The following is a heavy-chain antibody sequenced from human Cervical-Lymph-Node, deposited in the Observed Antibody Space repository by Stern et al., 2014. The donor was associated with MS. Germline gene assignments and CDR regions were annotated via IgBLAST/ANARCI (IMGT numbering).Heavy chain of an antibody. CDR1: GFTFTSSA. V-gene: IGHV1-58*02. D-gene: IGHD4-17*01. Sequence: MQLVESGPEVKKPGTSVKVSCKASGFTFTSSAMQRVRQVRGKRLEWLGWIVVGRGNTNYAKKFQERVTITRDMSTSTAYMELSSLRSEDTAVYYCAAANHNDYVSFDIWGQGTMVTVSS. CDR3: AAANHNDYVSFDI. J-gene: IGHJ3*02. CDR2: IVVGRGNT.